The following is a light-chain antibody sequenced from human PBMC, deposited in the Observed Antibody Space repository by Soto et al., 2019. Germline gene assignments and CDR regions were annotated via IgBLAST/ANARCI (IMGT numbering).Light chain of an antibody. Sequence: DIQMTQSPSSLSASVGDTVTITCRASQSITNYLTWFQQKPGKAPSLLIFAADNLQDGVPSTFSGSGSGRDFSLTISSLQPEDFATYYCQQSYTTPVRITFGQGTRLEIK. CDR2: AAD. CDR3: QQSYTTPVRIT. V-gene: IGKV1-39*01. J-gene: IGKJ5*01. CDR1: QSITNY.